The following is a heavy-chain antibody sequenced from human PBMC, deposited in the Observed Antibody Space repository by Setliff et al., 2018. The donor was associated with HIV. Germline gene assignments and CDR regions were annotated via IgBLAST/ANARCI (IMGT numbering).Heavy chain of an antibody. CDR2: VFYTGSA. D-gene: IGHD4-17*01. V-gene: IGHV4-59*08. CDR1: GDSFSNYY. CDR3: ARHRDYGPHYYDYMDV. J-gene: IGHJ6*03. Sequence: SETLSLTCTVSGDSFSNYYWSWIRQPPGKGLEWIGYVFYTGSATYNPSLKSRVSISVDRSTNQFSLKLSSVTAADTAMYYCARHRDYGPHYYDYMDVWGKGTTVTVSS.